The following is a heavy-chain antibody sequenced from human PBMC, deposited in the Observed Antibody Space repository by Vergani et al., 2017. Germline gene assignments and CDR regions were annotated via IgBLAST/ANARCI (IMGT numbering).Heavy chain of an antibody. J-gene: IGHJ4*02. CDR2: ISSSSSYI. CDR1: GFTFSSYS. D-gene: IGHD3-3*02. Sequence: EVQLVESGGGLVKPGGSLRLSCAASGFTFSSYSMTWVRQAPGKGLEWVSSISSSSSYIYYADSVKGRFTISRDNAKNSLYLQMNSLRAEDTAVYYCAREGRRVGISLDDWGQGTLVTVSS. CDR3: AREGRRVGISLDD. V-gene: IGHV3-21*01.